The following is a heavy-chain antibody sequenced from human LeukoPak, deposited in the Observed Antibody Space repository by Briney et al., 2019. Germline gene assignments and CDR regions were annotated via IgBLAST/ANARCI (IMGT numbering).Heavy chain of an antibody. Sequence: ASVKISCKVSGYTFTDYYMHWVQQAPGKGLEWMGLVDPEDGETIYGEKFQGRVTITADTYTDTAYMELSSTRSEDTAVYYCATGLRFYYYMDVWGKGTTVTVSS. CDR3: ATGLRFYYYMDV. D-gene: IGHD3-3*01. J-gene: IGHJ6*03. CDR1: GYTFTDYY. V-gene: IGHV1-69-2*01. CDR2: VDPEDGET.